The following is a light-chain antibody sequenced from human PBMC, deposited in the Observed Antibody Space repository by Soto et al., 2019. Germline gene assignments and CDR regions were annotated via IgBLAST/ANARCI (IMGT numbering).Light chain of an antibody. J-gene: IGKJ5*01. V-gene: IGKV1-9*01. CDR2: AAS. CDR3: QQLNSYEIT. CDR1: QGISSF. Sequence: IQLTQSPSSLSASVGDRVTITCRASQGISSFLAWYQQKPGKAPKLLIYAASTLQSGVPSRFSGSGSGTDFTLPVSSLQPEDFATYYCQQLNSYEITFGQGTRLEIK.